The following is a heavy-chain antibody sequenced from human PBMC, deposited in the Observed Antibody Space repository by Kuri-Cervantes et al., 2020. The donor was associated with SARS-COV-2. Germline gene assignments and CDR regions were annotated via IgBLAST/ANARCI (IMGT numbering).Heavy chain of an antibody. Sequence: SETLSLTCTVAGGSISSYYWSWIRQPPGKGLEWIGYIYYSGSTNYNPSLKSRVTISVDTSKNQFSLKLSSVTAADTAVYYCARGVLGYSSSWYIVDYYGMDVWGQGTTVTVSS. CDR1: GGSISSYY. V-gene: IGHV4-59*01. CDR2: IYYSGST. J-gene: IGHJ6*02. D-gene: IGHD6-13*01. CDR3: ARGVLGYSSSWYIVDYYGMDV.